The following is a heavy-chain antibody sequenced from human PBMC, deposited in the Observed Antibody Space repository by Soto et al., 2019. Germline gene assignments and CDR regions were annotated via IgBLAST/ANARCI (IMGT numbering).Heavy chain of an antibody. CDR1: GGTFSSYA. CDR2: IIPIFGTA. Sequence: ASVKVSCKASGGTFSSYAISWVRQAPGQGLEWMGGIIPIFGTANYAQKFQGRVTITADKSTSTAYMELSSLGSEDTAVYYCARTVSSSPPYYYCYGMDVWGQGTTVTVSS. V-gene: IGHV1-69*06. D-gene: IGHD6-6*01. J-gene: IGHJ6*02. CDR3: ARTVSSSPPYYYCYGMDV.